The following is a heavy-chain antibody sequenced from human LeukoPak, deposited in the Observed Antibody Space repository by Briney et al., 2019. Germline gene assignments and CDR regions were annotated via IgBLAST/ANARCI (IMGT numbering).Heavy chain of an antibody. V-gene: IGHV1-69*13. CDR1: GGTFSSYA. CDR2: IIPIFGTA. CDR3: ARDRGSYGSGSYPLDY. J-gene: IGHJ4*02. D-gene: IGHD3-10*01. Sequence: SVKVSCKASGGTFSSYAISWVRQAPGQGLEWMGGIIPIFGTANYAQKFQGRVTITADESTSTAYMELSSLRSENTAVYYCARDRGSYGSGSYPLDYWGQGTLVTVSS.